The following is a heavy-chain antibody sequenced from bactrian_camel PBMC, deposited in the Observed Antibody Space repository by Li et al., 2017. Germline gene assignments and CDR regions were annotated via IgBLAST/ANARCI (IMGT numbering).Heavy chain of an antibody. CDR2: ISSGGAST. D-gene: IGHD1*01. J-gene: IGHJ4*01. CDR3: AKDAGAWAWHY. Sequence: HVQLVESGGGLVQPGGSLRLSCAASGFTFSGYWMYWVRLAPGKGLEWVSRISSGGASTYYADSVKGRFTISRDNAKNTVYLQMNSLKTEDMAIYYCAKDAGAWAWHYWGQGTQVTVSS. CDR1: GFTFSGYW. V-gene: IGHV3S1*01.